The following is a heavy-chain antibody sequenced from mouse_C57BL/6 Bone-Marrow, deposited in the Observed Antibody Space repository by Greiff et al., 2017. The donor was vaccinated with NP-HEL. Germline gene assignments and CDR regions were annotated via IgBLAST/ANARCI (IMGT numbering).Heavy chain of an antibody. D-gene: IGHD2-1*01. CDR2: ISDGGSYT. V-gene: IGHV5-4*01. Sequence: EVKLMESGGGLVKPGGSLKLSCAASGFTFSSYAMSWVRQTPEKRLEWVATISDGGSYTYYPDNVKGRFTISRDNAKNNLYLQMSHLKSEDTAMYYCARERNGNYFDYWGQGTTLTVSS. CDR1: GFTFSSYA. CDR3: ARERNGNYFDY. J-gene: IGHJ2*01.